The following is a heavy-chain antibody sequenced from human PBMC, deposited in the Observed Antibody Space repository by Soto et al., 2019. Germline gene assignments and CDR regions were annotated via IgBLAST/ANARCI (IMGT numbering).Heavy chain of an antibody. J-gene: IGHJ4*02. V-gene: IGHV1-18*01. CDR3: ARGRYGDY. CDR1: GDIFTSDG. CDR2: ISAHNGNT. D-gene: IGHD4-17*01. Sequence: QAHLVQSGPEVKKPGASVKVSCKGSGDIFTSDGIAWVRQAPGQGLEWMGWISAHNGNTEYAQKFQGRVTVTRDTSTSTAYLELRSLRSDDTALYYCARGRYGDYWGQGALVTVSS.